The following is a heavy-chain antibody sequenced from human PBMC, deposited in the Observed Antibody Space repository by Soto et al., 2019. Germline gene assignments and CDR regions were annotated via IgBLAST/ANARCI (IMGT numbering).Heavy chain of an antibody. D-gene: IGHD3-22*01. CDR2: ISVYNGNT. CDR3: ARAGQYYDASGYAD. Sequence: QVKLVQSGTEVKKPGASIKVSCKASGYSFATSGMTWVRQAPGQGLEWMGWISVYNGNTNYDQSLQDRVTMTTDTSTNTAYLEVMNLRSDDTAVYYCARAGQYYDASGYADWGQGTLVTVSS. J-gene: IGHJ4*02. V-gene: IGHV1-18*01. CDR1: GYSFATSG.